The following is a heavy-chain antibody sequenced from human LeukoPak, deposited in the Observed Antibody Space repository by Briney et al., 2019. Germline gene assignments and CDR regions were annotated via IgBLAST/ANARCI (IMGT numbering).Heavy chain of an antibody. CDR1: GFTFSNYA. Sequence: PGASLRLSCAASGFTFSNYAMSWVRQAPGKGLEWVSAIVGSGGSTYYAYSVKGRFSISRDNSKNTLFLQMNSLRVEDTALYYCSKWGDYDVLTGYYDSDFWGQGTLVTVSS. CDR2: IVGSGGST. CDR3: SKWGDYDVLTGYYDSDF. V-gene: IGHV3-23*01. D-gene: IGHD3-9*01. J-gene: IGHJ5*01.